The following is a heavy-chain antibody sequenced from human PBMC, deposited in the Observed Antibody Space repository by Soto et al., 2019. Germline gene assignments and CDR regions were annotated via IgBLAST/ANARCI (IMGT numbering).Heavy chain of an antibody. Sequence: PSETMSLTCTVSGGSISSYYWSWIRQPAGKGLEWIGRIYTSGSTNYNPSLKSRVTMSVDTSKNQFSLKLSSVTAADTAVYYCARGLGYYDYGWGSYRSQYYFDYWGQGTLVTVSS. CDR3: ARGLGYYDYGWGSYRSQYYFDY. V-gene: IGHV4-4*07. D-gene: IGHD3-16*02. CDR2: IYTSGST. J-gene: IGHJ4*02. CDR1: GGSISSYY.